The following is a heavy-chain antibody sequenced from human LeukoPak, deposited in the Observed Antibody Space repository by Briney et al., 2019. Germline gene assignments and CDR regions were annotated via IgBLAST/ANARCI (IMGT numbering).Heavy chain of an antibody. CDR2: IYYSGST. D-gene: IGHD6-13*01. Sequence: SETLSLTCTVSGGSISSYYWSWIRQPPGKGLEWIGYIYYSGSTNYNPSLKSRVTISVDTSKNQFSLKLSSVTAADTAVYYCARDVVAAAGTWDYWGQGTLVTVSS. CDR3: ARDVVAAAGTWDY. J-gene: IGHJ4*02. V-gene: IGHV4-59*12. CDR1: GGSISSYY.